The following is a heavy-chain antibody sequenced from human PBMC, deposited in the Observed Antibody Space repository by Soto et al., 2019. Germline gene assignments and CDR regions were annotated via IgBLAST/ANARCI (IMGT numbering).Heavy chain of an antibody. V-gene: IGHV3-11*01. Sequence: PGGSLRLSCAASGFTFTSYAMSWIRQAPGKGLEWVSYISSSGSTIYYADSVKGRFTISRDNAKNSLYLQMNSLRAEDTAVYYCARDPRFTIFGVVTAFDYWGQGTLVTVSS. J-gene: IGHJ4*02. CDR1: GFTFTSYA. D-gene: IGHD3-3*01. CDR2: ISSSGSTI. CDR3: ARDPRFTIFGVVTAFDY.